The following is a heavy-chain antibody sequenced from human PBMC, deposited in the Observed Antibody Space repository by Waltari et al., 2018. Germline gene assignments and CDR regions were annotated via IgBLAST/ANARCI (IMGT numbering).Heavy chain of an antibody. J-gene: IGHJ4*02. V-gene: IGHV4-34*01. Sequence: QVQLQQWGAGLLKPSETLSLTCAVYGGSFSGYYWSWIRQPPGKGLEWIGEINHRGSTNYNPSLKSRVTISVDTSKNQFSLKLSSVTAADTAVYYCARGAAVTAIDYWGQGTLVTVSS. CDR1: GGSFSGYY. D-gene: IGHD2-21*02. CDR2: INHRGST. CDR3: ARGAAVTAIDY.